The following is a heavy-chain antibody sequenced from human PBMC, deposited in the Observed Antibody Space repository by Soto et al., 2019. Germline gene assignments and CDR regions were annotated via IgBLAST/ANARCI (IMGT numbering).Heavy chain of an antibody. CDR2: IIPIFGTA. D-gene: IGHD3-16*02. CDR3: ARVSHDYVWGSYRPGLYYFDY. J-gene: IGHJ4*02. CDR1: GGTFSSYA. V-gene: IGHV1-69*13. Sequence: SVKVSFKASGGTFSSYAISWVRQAPGQGLEWMGGIIPIFGTANYAQKFQGRVTITADESTSTAYMELSSLRSEDTAVYYCARVSHDYVWGSYRPGLYYFDYWGQGTRVTVSS.